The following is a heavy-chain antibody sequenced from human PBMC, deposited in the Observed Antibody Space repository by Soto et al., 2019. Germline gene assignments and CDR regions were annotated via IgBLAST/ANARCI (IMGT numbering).Heavy chain of an antibody. CDR2: ISGSGGST. CDR3: AKDRSPMAGTGIAAFDI. Sequence: GGSLRLSCAASGFTFSSYAMSWVRQAPGKGLEWVSAISGSGGSTYYADSVKGRFTISRDNSKNTLYLQMNSLRAEDTAVYYCAKDRSPMAGTGIAAFDIWGQGTMVTVSS. D-gene: IGHD6-19*01. CDR1: GFTFSSYA. V-gene: IGHV3-23*01. J-gene: IGHJ3*02.